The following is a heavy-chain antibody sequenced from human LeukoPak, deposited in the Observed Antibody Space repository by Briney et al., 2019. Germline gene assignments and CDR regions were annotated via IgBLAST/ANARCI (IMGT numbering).Heavy chain of an antibody. Sequence: GGSLRLSCAASGFSFSNFAMSWVRQAPGKGLRWVSTISGSGASTFYLDSVRGRFTISRDNSKNTLYLQMNSLRAEDTALYYCAKDRSMVAATSAFDMWGQGTMVTVSS. D-gene: IGHD2-15*01. J-gene: IGHJ3*02. V-gene: IGHV3-23*01. CDR2: ISGSGAST. CDR3: AKDRSMVAATSAFDM. CDR1: GFSFSNFA.